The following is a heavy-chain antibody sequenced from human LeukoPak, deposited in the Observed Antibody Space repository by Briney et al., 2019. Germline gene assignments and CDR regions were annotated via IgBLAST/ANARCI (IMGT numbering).Heavy chain of an antibody. J-gene: IGHJ4*02. CDR2: ISSSGSTI. CDR1: GFTFSSYE. D-gene: IGHD6-19*01. Sequence: GGSLRLSCAASGFTFSSYEMNWVRQAPGKGLEWVSYISSSGSTIYYADSVKGRFTISRDNAKNSLYLQMNSLRAEDTAVYYCARLTSGQWLVRGFDYWGQGTLVTVSS. V-gene: IGHV3-48*03. CDR3: ARLTSGQWLVRGFDY.